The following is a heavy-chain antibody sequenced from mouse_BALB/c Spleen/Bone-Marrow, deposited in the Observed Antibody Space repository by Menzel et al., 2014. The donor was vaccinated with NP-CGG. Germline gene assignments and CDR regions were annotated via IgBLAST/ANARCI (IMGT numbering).Heavy chain of an antibody. CDR3: ARVWYFDY. V-gene: IGHV5-6-3*01. CDR1: GFTFSSYG. Sequence: EVQRVESGGGLVQPGGSLKLSCAASGFTFSSYGMSWVRPTPDKRLELVATINSNGGSTYYPDSVKGRFTISRDNAKNTLYLQMSSLKSEDTAMYYCARVWYFDYWGQGTSLTVSS. CDR2: INSNGGST. J-gene: IGHJ2*03.